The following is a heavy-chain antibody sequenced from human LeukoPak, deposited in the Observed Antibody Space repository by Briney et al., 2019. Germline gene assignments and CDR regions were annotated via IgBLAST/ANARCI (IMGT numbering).Heavy chain of an antibody. CDR2: ISGSGDNT. J-gene: IGHJ4*02. Sequence: PGGSLRLSCAASGFTFSSYAMSWVRQAPGKGLEWVSGISGSGDNTYYADSVKGRFTISRDNSKNTLYLQMNSLRAEDTAVYYCARDHYYDSSGYRGSLDYWGQGTLVTVSS. V-gene: IGHV3-23*01. D-gene: IGHD3-22*01. CDR1: GFTFSSYA. CDR3: ARDHYYDSSGYRGSLDY.